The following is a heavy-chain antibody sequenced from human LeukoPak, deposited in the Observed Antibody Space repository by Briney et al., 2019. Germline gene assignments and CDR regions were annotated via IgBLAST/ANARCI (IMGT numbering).Heavy chain of an antibody. CDR3: ARAHYCSSTSCYGGVDY. D-gene: IGHD2-2*01. CDR1: GYSISSGYY. Sequence: SETLSLTCAVSGYSISSGYYWGWIRQPPGKGLEWIGSIYHSGGTYYNPSLKSRVTISVDTSKNQFSLRLSSVTAADTAVYYCARAHYCSSTSCYGGVDYWGQGTLVTVSS. CDR2: IYHSGGT. V-gene: IGHV4-38-2*01. J-gene: IGHJ4*02.